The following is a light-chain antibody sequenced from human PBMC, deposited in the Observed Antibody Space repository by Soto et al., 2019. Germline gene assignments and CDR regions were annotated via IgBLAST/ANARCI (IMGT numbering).Light chain of an antibody. J-gene: IGLJ3*02. CDR2: DVS. CDR3: SSYTSSTTWV. V-gene: IGLV2-14*03. Sequence: QSALTQPASVSGSPGQSITISCTGTSSDICDYNYVSWYQHHPGKAPKLMIYDVSNRPSGVSNRFSGSKSGNTASLTISGLQTEDEADYYCSSYTSSTTWVFGGGTKLTVL. CDR1: SSDICDYNY.